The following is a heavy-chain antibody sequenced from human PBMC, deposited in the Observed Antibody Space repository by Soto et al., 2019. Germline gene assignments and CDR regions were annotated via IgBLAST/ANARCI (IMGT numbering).Heavy chain of an antibody. V-gene: IGHV3-30-3*01. CDR3: ASLPLRYGENFDY. J-gene: IGHJ4*02. Sequence: QVQLVESGGGVVQPGRSLRLSCAASGFTFSSYAMHWVRQAPGKGLEWVAVISYDGSNKYYADSVKGRFTISRDNSKNTLYLQMNSLRAEDTAVYYCASLPLRYGENFDYWGQGTLVTVSS. D-gene: IGHD3-9*01. CDR1: GFTFSSYA. CDR2: ISYDGSNK.